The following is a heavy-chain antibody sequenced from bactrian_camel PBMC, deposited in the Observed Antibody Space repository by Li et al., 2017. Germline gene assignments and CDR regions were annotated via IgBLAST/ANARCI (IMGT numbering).Heavy chain of an antibody. D-gene: IGHD5*01. V-gene: IGHV3S1*01. J-gene: IGHJ6*01. CDR3: VKDDWGWSFGS. CDR1: GYTYRNLC. Sequence: QVQLVESGGGSVQAGGSLRLSCAASGYTYRNLCLAWFRQAPGKGREEVASIDTDGRTTYSDHVKDRFTISRDNAKNSVYLQMNSLKPEDTAVYYCVKDDWGWSFGSWGHGTQVTVS. CDR2: IDTDGRTT.